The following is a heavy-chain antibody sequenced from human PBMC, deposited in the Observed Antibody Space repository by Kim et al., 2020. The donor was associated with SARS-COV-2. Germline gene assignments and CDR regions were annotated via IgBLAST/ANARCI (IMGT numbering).Heavy chain of an antibody. CDR2: INHSGST. Sequence: SETLSLTCAVYGGSFSGYYWSWIRQPPGKGLEWIGEINHSGSTNYNPSHKSRVTISVDTSKNQFSLKLSSVTAADTAVYYCARGGEFYGSGSRKLRKYYYGMDVWGQGTTVTVSS. CDR1: GGSFSGYY. D-gene: IGHD3-10*01. J-gene: IGHJ6*02. V-gene: IGHV4-34*01. CDR3: ARGGEFYGSGSRKLRKYYYGMDV.